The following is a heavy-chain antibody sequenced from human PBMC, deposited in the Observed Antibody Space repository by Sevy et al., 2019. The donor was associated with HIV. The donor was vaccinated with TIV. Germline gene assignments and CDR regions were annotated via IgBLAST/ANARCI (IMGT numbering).Heavy chain of an antibody. D-gene: IGHD2-8*01. CDR2: TYNRSKWYT. CDR3: ARVRCSNYCGPDFDH. V-gene: IGHV6-1*01. CDR1: GDSVFSNSVS. Sequence: KQSQTLSLTCAISGDSVFSNSVSWNWIRQSPSRGLEWLGRTYNRSKWYTNYAEYVTSQLTINPDTSKNQFSLQLNSVTPEDTAVYFCARVRCSNYCGPDFDHWGQGILVTVSS. J-gene: IGHJ4*02.